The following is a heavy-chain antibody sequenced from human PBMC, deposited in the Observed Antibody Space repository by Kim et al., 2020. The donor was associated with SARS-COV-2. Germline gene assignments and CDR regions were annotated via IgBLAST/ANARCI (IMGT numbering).Heavy chain of an antibody. J-gene: IGHJ4*02. CDR3: AREMRAARDFDY. V-gene: IGHV1-18*01. D-gene: IGHD6-6*01. Sequence: NTAQKLQGRGTMTTDTSTSTAYMELRSLRSDDTAVYYCAREMRAARDFDYWGQGTLVTVSS.